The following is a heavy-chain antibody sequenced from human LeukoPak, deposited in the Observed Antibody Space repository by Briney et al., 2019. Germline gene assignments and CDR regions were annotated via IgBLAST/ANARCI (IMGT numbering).Heavy chain of an antibody. CDR2: IKQDGSVK. V-gene: IGHV3-7*01. CDR1: GFTFSSDW. CDR3: ARDLIAVAESHFDY. J-gene: IGHJ4*02. Sequence: GGSLRLSCAASGFTFSSDWMSWVREAPGKGLERVANIKQDGSVKYYVDSVKGRFTISRANAKNSLYLQMNSLRAEDTAVYYCARDLIAVAESHFDYWGQGTLVTVAS. D-gene: IGHD6-19*01.